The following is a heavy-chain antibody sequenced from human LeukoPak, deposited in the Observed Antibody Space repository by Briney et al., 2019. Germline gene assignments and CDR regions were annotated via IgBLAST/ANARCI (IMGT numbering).Heavy chain of an antibody. CDR1: GDSVSSNSAG. Sequence: SQTLSLTCDISGDSVSSNSAGWNWIRQSPSRGLEWLGRTYYRSKWYNDYAVSMESRISISPDTSKNQVSLQLNSVTPEDTAVYYCVCSSLFLEYWGQRTLVTVSS. V-gene: IGHV6-1*01. CDR2: TYYRSKWYN. D-gene: IGHD3-3*01. J-gene: IGHJ4*02. CDR3: VCSSLFLEY.